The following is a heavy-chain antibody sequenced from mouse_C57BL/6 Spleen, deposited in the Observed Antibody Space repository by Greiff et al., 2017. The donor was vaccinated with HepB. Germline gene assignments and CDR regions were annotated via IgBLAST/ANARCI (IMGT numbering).Heavy chain of an antibody. J-gene: IGHJ4*01. D-gene: IGHD1-3*01. Sequence: EVQLQESGPGLVKPSQSLSLTCSVTGYSITSGYYWNWIRQFPGNKLEWMGYISYDGSNNYNPSLKNRISITRDTSKNQFFLKLNSVTTEDTATYYCASYKGDAMDYWGQGTSVTVSS. CDR1: GYSITSGYY. V-gene: IGHV3-6*01. CDR3: ASYKGDAMDY. CDR2: ISYDGSN.